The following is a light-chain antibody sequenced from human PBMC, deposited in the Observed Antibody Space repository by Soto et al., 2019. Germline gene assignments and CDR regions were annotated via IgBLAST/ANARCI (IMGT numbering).Light chain of an antibody. Sequence: LTQSPATLSVSPGERATLSCRASQRVSSNLAWYQQTPGRAPRLLIYGASSRATGIPDRFSGSGSGTDFTLTISRLEPEDFAVYYCQQYGSSTGTFGQGTKVDIK. V-gene: IGKV3-20*01. CDR3: QQYGSSTGT. CDR2: GAS. CDR1: QRVSSN. J-gene: IGKJ1*01.